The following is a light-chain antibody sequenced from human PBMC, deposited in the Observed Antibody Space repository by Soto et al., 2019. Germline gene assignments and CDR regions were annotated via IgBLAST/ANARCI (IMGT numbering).Light chain of an antibody. Sequence: EIQMTQSPASLSASVGDRVTFTCRASQDIGHSLAWYQQKPGKPIQLLIYGASTLHSGVPSRFSGSGSGTDFTLTISSLQPEDVATYYCQKYDIAPLTFGGGTKV. V-gene: IGKV1-27*01. CDR1: QDIGHS. CDR3: QKYDIAPLT. CDR2: GAS. J-gene: IGKJ4*01.